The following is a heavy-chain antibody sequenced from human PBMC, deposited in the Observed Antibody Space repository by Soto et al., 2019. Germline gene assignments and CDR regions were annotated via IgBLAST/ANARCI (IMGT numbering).Heavy chain of an antibody. V-gene: IGHV4-4*07. J-gene: IGHJ3*01. Sequence: QVQLQESGPGLVKPSETLSLTCTVSGGSISVYYWSWIRQPAGKRLEWIGRIYASGNTNKNPSLKSRVTMSVDTSKNQFSRRLNSVTAADTAVYYCARVGRTRATVTTDAFDVWGQGTKVTVSS. D-gene: IGHD4-17*01. CDR3: ARVGRTRATVTTDAFDV. CDR1: GGSISVYY. CDR2: IYASGNT.